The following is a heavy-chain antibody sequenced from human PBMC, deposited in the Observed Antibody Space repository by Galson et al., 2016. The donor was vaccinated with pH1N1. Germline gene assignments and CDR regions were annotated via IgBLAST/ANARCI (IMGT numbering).Heavy chain of an antibody. CDR3: AKVGGFHYGTFDY. D-gene: IGHD4-17*01. CDR1: GFTFDDYA. CDR2: ISWNNGSM. V-gene: IGHV3-9*01. J-gene: IGHJ4*02. Sequence: SLRLSCAASGFTFDDYAMHWVRQAPGKGLEWVSGISWNNGSMDYADSVKGRFTISRDNAKNSLFLQMNSLRAEDTALYYCAKVGGFHYGTFDYWGQGTLVTVSS.